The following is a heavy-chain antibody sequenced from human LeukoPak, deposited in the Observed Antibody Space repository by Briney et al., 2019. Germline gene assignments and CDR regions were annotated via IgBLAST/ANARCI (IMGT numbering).Heavy chain of an antibody. CDR1: GLSFSNYG. V-gene: IGHV3-30*02. Sequence: GGSLRLSCAASGLSFSNYGMHWVRQAPGKGLEWVTFIRYDESGKYYADSVKGRFTISRDNSKNTLYLQMNSVRPEDTAVYYCAKISQPRLGSGYHLRVYYHMNVWGKGTTVIVSS. D-gene: IGHD3-3*01. J-gene: IGHJ6*03. CDR3: AKISQPRLGSGYHLRVYYHMNV. CDR2: IRYDESGK.